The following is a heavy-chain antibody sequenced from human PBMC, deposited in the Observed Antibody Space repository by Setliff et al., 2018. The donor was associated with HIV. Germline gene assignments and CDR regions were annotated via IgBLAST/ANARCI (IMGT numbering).Heavy chain of an antibody. CDR1: GYIFTNYA. CDR3: ARGAEWYFDL. Sequence: ASVKVSCKASGYIFTNYAMQWVRQAPGQGLEWMGWINTGNGSTKYSQKFQGRVTISRDTFASTAYMYLSSLRSEDTAVYYCARGAEWYFDLWGRGTLVTVS. J-gene: IGHJ2*01. D-gene: IGHD1-26*01. CDR2: INTGNGST. V-gene: IGHV1-3*04.